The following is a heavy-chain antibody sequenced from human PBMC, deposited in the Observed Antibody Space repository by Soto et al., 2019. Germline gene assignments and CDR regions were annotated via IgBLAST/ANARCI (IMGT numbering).Heavy chain of an antibody. D-gene: IGHD6-6*01. CDR2: IHYSGTT. Sequence: QVQLQESGPGLVKPSQTLSLTCTVSGGSISSGGYYWSWIRQHPGKGLEWIGYIHYSGTTYSNPSLKSRVTKAVDTSKDQFSLKLSSVTAADTAVYYCARDDRQLAPRGMDVWGQGTTVTVSS. CDR3: ARDDRQLAPRGMDV. J-gene: IGHJ6*02. CDR1: GGSISSGGYY. V-gene: IGHV4-31*03.